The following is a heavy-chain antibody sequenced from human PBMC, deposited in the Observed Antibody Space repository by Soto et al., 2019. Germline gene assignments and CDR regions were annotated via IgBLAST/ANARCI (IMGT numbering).Heavy chain of an antibody. CDR1: GGSISSGGYY. Sequence: SETLSLTCTVSGGSISSGGYYWSWIRQDPGKGLEWIGYIYYSGSTYYNPSLKSRVTISVDTSKNQFSLKLSSVTAADTAVYYCARDLGSGSYYYYYYGMDVWGQGTTVTVSS. J-gene: IGHJ6*02. V-gene: IGHV4-31*03. CDR3: ARDLGSGSYYYYYYGMDV. D-gene: IGHD3-10*01. CDR2: IYYSGST.